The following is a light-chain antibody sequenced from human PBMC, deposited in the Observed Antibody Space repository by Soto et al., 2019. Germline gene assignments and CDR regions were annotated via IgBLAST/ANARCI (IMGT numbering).Light chain of an antibody. V-gene: IGLV1-51*02. CDR1: SSNIGNNY. Sequence: QSVLPQPPSVSAAPGQKVTISCSGSSSNIGNNYVSWYQQLPGTAPKLLIYENHKRPSGIHYRCSGSKSGTSATLGTTGLHTGDEADYYCGTLDSSLRYWVFGGGTKVTVL. CDR2: ENH. J-gene: IGLJ3*02. CDR3: GTLDSSLRYWV.